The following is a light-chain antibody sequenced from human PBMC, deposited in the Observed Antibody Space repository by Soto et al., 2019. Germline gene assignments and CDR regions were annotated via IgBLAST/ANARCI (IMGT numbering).Light chain of an antibody. V-gene: IGLV2-14*01. CDR2: EVS. J-gene: IGLJ1*01. CDR3: DSYTSSRAYV. Sequence: QSALTQPRSVSGSPGQSVTISCTGTSSDVGIYNYVSWYQQQSGKAPKLIIHEVSNRPSGVSNRFSGSKSGNTASLTISGLQAEDEADYYCDSYTSSRAYVFGIGTKLTVL. CDR1: SSDVGIYNY.